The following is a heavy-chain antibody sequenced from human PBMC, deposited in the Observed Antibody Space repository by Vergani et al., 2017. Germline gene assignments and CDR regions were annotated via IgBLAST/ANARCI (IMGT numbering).Heavy chain of an antibody. Sequence: EVQLVESGGGLVQPGGSLRLSCAASGFTFSSYSMNWVRQAPGKGLEWVSYISSSSSTIYYADSVKGRFTISRDNAKNSLYLQMNSLRAEDTAVYYCARSQRDYDILTGYYSSPRFDYGGQGTLVTVSS. D-gene: IGHD3-9*01. J-gene: IGHJ4*02. CDR2: ISSSSSTI. CDR3: ARSQRDYDILTGYYSSPRFDY. V-gene: IGHV3-48*01. CDR1: GFTFSSYS.